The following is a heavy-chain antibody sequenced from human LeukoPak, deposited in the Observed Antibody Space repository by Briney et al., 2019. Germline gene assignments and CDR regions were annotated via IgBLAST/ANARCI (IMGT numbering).Heavy chain of an antibody. CDR1: GFTFSSYA. D-gene: IGHD6-19*01. J-gene: IGHJ4*02. CDR3: ARITGYSSGLHFDY. Sequence: GGSLRLSCAASGFTFSSYAMHWVRQAPGKGLEWVAVISYDGSNKYYADSVKGRFTISRDNSKNTLYLQMNSLRAEDTAVYYCARITGYSSGLHFDYWGQGTLVTVSS. V-gene: IGHV3-30*04. CDR2: ISYDGSNK.